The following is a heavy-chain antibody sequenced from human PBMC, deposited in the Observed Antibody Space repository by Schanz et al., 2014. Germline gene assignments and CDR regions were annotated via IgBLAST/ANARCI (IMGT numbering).Heavy chain of an antibody. D-gene: IGHD1-1*01. J-gene: IGHJ6*02. V-gene: IGHV4-59*01. CDR2: IYNSGRT. CDR1: GASITSFH. CDR3: ARGGRTTYNYYYGMDV. Sequence: QVQLQESGPRLVKPSETLSLTCTVSGASITSFHWAWFRQPPGKGLEWIGCIYNSGRTSYNPSLWGRVTVSVDTSENQFSLRLTSVTAADTAVYYCARGGRTTYNYYYGMDVWGQGTTVTVSS.